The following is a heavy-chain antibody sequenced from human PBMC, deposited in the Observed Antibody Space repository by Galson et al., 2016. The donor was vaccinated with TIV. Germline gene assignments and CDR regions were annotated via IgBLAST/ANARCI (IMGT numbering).Heavy chain of an antibody. CDR3: AILYDFWTVYPSLDV. CDR1: GDSISSFY. J-gene: IGHJ6*02. CDR2: ISYTGFT. Sequence: ETLSLTCTVSGDSISSFYWIWIRQPPGKGLEWLAYISYTGFTKYNPTLKSRVTISVDTSKTHCTPKLASVTAADPDVYFCAILYDFWTVYPSLDVWGQGTTVTVS. D-gene: IGHD3-3*01. V-gene: IGHV4-59*08.